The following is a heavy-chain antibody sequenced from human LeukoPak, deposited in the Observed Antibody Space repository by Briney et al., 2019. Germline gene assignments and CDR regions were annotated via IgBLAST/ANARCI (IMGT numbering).Heavy chain of an antibody. CDR2: IDSGGHT. CDR3: ARDLVGSSGWWDFDS. D-gene: IGHD6-19*01. CDR1: GFTVSSRY. J-gene: IGHJ4*02. V-gene: IGHV3-66*01. Sequence: GGSLRLSCAASGFTVSSRYMSWVRQAPGKGLEWVSAIDSGGHTYYADSVKGRFTISRDNSKNKLHLQINSLRAEDTAVYYCARDLVGSSGWWDFDSWGQGTLVTVSS.